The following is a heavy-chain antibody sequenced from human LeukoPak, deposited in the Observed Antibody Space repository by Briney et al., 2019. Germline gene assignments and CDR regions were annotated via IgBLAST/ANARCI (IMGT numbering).Heavy chain of an antibody. Sequence: GGSPRLSCAASGFTFSSYSMNWVRQAPGKGLEWVSYISSSSSTSYYADSVKGRFTISRDNAKNSLYLQLNSLRDEDTAVYYCAREDYGDYDWYGMDVWGQGTTVTVSS. CDR2: ISSSSSTS. J-gene: IGHJ6*02. V-gene: IGHV3-48*02. CDR3: AREDYGDYDWYGMDV. D-gene: IGHD4-17*01. CDR1: GFTFSSYS.